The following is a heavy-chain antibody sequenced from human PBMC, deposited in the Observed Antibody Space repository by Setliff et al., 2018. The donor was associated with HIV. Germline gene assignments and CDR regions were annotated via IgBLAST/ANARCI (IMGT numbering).Heavy chain of an antibody. CDR3: ARGWLQFGWFDP. V-gene: IGHV4-59*01. CDR2: VFYSGDT. CDR1: GGSISSYY. J-gene: IGHJ5*02. D-gene: IGHD5-12*01. Sequence: SETLSLTCTASGGSISSYYWSWIRQPPGKGLEWIGFVFYSGDTSYNPSLKRRVTISVDTSKDQISLKLRSVTAADTAVYYCARGWLQFGWFDPWGQGTLVTVSS.